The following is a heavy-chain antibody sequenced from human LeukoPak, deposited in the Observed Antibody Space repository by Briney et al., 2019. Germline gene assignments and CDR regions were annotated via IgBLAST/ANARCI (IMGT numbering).Heavy chain of an antibody. CDR2: IYYSGNT. V-gene: IGHV4-39*07. CDR3: ARDHYDSGGYYSGYMDV. J-gene: IGHJ6*03. Sequence: PSETLSLTCTVSGGSISSSSYYWGWIRQPPGKGLEWIGSIYYSGNTNYNPSLKSRVTISVDTSKNQFSLKLSSVTAADTAVYYCARDHYDSGGYYSGYMDVWGKGTTVTISS. CDR1: GGSISSSSYY. D-gene: IGHD3-22*01.